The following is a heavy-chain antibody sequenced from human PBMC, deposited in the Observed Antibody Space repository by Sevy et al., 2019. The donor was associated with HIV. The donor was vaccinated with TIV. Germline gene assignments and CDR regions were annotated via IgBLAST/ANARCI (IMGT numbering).Heavy chain of an antibody. CDR1: GYTFTGYY. J-gene: IGHJ4*02. CDR2: INPNSGGT. CDR3: AASTHRRLYYFDY. Sequence: ASVKVSCKASGYTFTGYYMHWVRQAPGQGLEWMGWINPNSGGTNYAQKFQGRVTMTRDTSISTAYLELSRLRSDDTYAYYCAASTHRRLYYFDYWGQGTLVTVSS. D-gene: IGHD2-15*01. V-gene: IGHV1-2*02.